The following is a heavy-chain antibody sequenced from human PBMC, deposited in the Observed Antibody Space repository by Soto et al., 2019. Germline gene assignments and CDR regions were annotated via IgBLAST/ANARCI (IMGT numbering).Heavy chain of an antibody. J-gene: IGHJ6*02. CDR3: ASTIEARHYYYGMDV. V-gene: IGHV5-10-1*01. CDR1: GYSFTSYW. D-gene: IGHD6-6*01. CDR2: IDPSDSYT. Sequence: LKISCKGSGYSFTSYWISWVRQMPGKGLEWMGRIDPSDSYTNYSPSFQGHVTISADKSISTAYLQWSSLKASDTAMYYCASTIEARHYYYGMDVWGQGTTVTVSS.